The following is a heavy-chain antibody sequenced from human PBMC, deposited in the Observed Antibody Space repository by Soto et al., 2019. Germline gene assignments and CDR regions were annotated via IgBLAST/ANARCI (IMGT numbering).Heavy chain of an antibody. Sequence: EVQLVESGGGLVKPGGSLRLSCAASGFTFSNAWMSWVRQAPGKGLEWVGRIKSKTDGGTTDYAATVKGRFTISRDDSKNTLYLQMNSLKIEDRAVYYCTTRIGYSYDYGLLRPSYWGQGTLVTVSS. D-gene: IGHD5-18*01. CDR2: IKSKTDGGTT. J-gene: IGHJ4*02. V-gene: IGHV3-15*01. CDR3: TTRIGYSYDYGLLRPSY. CDR1: GFTFSNAW.